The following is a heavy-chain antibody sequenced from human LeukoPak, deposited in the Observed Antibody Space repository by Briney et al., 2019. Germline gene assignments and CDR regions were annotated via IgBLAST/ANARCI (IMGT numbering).Heavy chain of an antibody. Sequence: GGSLRLSCAASGFTFSSYGMHWVRQAPGKGLEWVAVISYDGSNTYYADSVKGRFTISRDNSKNTLYLQMNSLRAEDTAVYYCAKDLSGSHTYWGQGTLVTVSS. V-gene: IGHV3-30*18. CDR1: GFTFSSYG. CDR3: AKDLSGSHTY. D-gene: IGHD1-26*01. CDR2: ISYDGSNT. J-gene: IGHJ4*02.